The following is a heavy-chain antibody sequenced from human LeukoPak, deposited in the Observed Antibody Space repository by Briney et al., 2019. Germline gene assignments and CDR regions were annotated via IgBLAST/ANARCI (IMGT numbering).Heavy chain of an antibody. Sequence: PSETLSLTCTASGGSISSYYWSWIRQPPGNGLEWIGYIYYSGSTNYNPSLKSRVTISVDTSKNHFSLKLSSVTAADTAVYYCARGDGDYGWFDPWGQGTLVTVSS. CDR3: ARGDGDYGWFDP. V-gene: IGHV4-59*01. CDR1: GGSISSYY. J-gene: IGHJ5*02. CDR2: IYYSGST. D-gene: IGHD4-17*01.